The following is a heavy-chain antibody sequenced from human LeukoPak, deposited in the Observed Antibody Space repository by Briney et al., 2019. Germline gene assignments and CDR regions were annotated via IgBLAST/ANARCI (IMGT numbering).Heavy chain of an antibody. V-gene: IGHV3-11*05. D-gene: IGHD4-23*01. CDR1: GFTFSGYF. CDR2: ISSSGSST. Sequence: NAGGSLRLSCSASGFTFSGYFMSWIRQAPGKGLEWVSYISSSGSSTDYADSVRGRFTISRDNAKNSLYLQMNSLRVEETALYYCARARSYGGNSGIVAFDIWGQGTMLTVSS. J-gene: IGHJ3*02. CDR3: ARARSYGGNSGIVAFDI.